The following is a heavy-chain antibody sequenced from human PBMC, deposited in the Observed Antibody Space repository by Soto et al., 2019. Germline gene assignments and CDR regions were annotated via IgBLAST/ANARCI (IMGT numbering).Heavy chain of an antibody. V-gene: IGHV1-69*01. Sequence: QVQLVQSGAEVKKPGSSVKVSCKASGGTFSRYAFSWVRQAPGQGLEWMGGIVPIYGTRGFAQKFQGRLTITADEPTRTAYMELSSLRSEDTAVYYCARDLDYYGSGSHYYYSMGVWGQGTTVTVSS. J-gene: IGHJ6*02. D-gene: IGHD3-10*01. CDR3: ARDLDYYGSGSHYYYSMGV. CDR2: IVPIYGTR. CDR1: GGTFSRYA.